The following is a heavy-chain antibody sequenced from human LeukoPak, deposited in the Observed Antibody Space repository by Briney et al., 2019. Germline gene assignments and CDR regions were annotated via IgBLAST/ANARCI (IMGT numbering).Heavy chain of an antibody. CDR1: GASVTSADYY. J-gene: IGHJ4*02. V-gene: IGHV4-39*07. Sequence: PSETLSLTCIVSGASVTSADYYWGWIRQPPGKGLEWIGSHIYSGSTFQNPSLESRVAIAVDSSKNHFSLKLSSVTAADTAVYYCASHGGLYDYLAYWGQGILVTVSS. CDR2: HIYSGST. CDR3: ASHGGLYDYLAY. D-gene: IGHD6-19*01.